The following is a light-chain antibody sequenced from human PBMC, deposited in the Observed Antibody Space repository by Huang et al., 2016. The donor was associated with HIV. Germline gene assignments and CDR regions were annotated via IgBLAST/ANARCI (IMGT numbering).Light chain of an antibody. CDR3: QQRIQWPRLT. V-gene: IGKV3-11*01. Sequence: EIVLTQSPATLSLSPGERATLSCRASQTITSCLAWYRQKPGQAPSLLIFVSTNRATGTPARFSGSGAGTDFTLTIHSLEPEDFAVYYCQQRIQWPRLTFGGGTRVEMK. J-gene: IGKJ4*01. CDR1: QTITSC. CDR2: VST.